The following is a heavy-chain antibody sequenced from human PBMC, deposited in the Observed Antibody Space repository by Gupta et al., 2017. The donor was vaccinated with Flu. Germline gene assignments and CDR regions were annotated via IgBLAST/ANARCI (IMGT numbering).Heavy chain of an antibody. Sequence: EVLLVQSGAEVRKPGESLRISCKGSGYTFNSYWIAWVRQMPGKGLEWMGIIYPGDSDTRYSPSFQGQVTLAVDKSISTAYLQWSSLKASDTAMYYCARAYNFGSHYYYGLDGWGQGTTVTVSS. V-gene: IGHV5-51*03. D-gene: IGHD5-18*01. CDR2: IYPGDSDT. J-gene: IGHJ6*02. CDR1: GYTFNSYW. CDR3: ARAYNFGSHYYYGLDG.